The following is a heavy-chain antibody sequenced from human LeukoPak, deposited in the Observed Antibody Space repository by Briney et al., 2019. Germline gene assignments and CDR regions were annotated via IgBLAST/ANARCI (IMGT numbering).Heavy chain of an antibody. CDR1: GGSFSGYY. V-gene: IGHV4-34*01. J-gene: IGHJ5*02. D-gene: IGHD1-26*01. CDR3: ARGRGTSWFDP. CDR2: INPSGST. Sequence: SETLSLTCAVYGGSFSGYYWSWIRQPPGKGLEWIGEINPSGSTNYNPSLKSRVTISVDTSKNQFSLKLSSVTAADTAVYYCARGRGTSWFDPWGQGTLVTVSS.